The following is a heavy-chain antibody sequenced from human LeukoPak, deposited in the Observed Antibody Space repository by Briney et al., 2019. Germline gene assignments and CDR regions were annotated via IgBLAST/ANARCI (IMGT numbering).Heavy chain of an antibody. CDR2: IIPIFTTA. Sequence: SVKVSCKAAGSTISNYVISWVRQAPGQGLEWMGGIIPIFTTANYAQKFQGRVTITADESTSTAYMELSSLRSEDTAVYYCARVYYYGSGSSYWGQGTLVTVSS. D-gene: IGHD3-10*01. CDR1: GSTISNYV. CDR3: ARVYYYGSGSSY. V-gene: IGHV1-69*13. J-gene: IGHJ4*02.